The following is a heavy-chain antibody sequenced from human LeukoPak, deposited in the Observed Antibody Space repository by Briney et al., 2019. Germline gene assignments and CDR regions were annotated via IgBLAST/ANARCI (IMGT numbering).Heavy chain of an antibody. J-gene: IGHJ4*02. V-gene: IGHV3-21*04. CDR2: ISSSSSYI. CDR3: AKASGSGSYYISYYFDY. CDR1: GFTFSSYS. Sequence: PGGSLRLSCAASGFTFSSYSMNWVRQAPGKGLEWVSSISSSSSYIYHADSVKGRLTISRDNAKNSLYLQMNSLRAEDMALYYCAKASGSGSYYISYYFDYWGQGTLVTVSS. D-gene: IGHD3-10*01.